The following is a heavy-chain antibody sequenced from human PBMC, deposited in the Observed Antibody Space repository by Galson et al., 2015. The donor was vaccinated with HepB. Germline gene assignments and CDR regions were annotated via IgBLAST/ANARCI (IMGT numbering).Heavy chain of an antibody. CDR2: ISYDGTNN. CDR1: GFTFSSYG. CDR3: ARGSGCSNSACYRMDV. V-gene: IGHV3-30*03. Sequence: SLRLSCAASGFTFSSYGMHWVRQAPGKGLEWVAVISYDGTNNYYADSVKGRFTISRDNSKNTLYLQMNSLRAEDTALYYCARGSGCSNSACYRMDVWGKGTTVTVSS. D-gene: IGHD2-15*01. J-gene: IGHJ6*04.